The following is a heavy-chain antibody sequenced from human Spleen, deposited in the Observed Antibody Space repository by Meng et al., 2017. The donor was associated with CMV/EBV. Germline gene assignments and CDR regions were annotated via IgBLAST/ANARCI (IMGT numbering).Heavy chain of an antibody. CDR1: GFTFSSYA. J-gene: IGHJ4*02. CDR2: IGGSGGST. V-gene: IGHV3-23*01. CDR3: AKTYYDFWSGYYNPPDY. Sequence: GGSLRLSCAASGFTFSSYAMIWVRQAPGKGLDWVSAIGGSGGSTYYADSVKGRFTISGDNSKNTLYLQMNSLRAEDTAVYYCAKTYYDFWSGYYNPPDYWGQGTLVTVSS. D-gene: IGHD3-3*01.